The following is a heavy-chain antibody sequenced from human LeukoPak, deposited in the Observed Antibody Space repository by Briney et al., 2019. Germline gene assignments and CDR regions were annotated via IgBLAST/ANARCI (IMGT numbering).Heavy chain of an antibody. CDR2: IYYSGRT. Sequence: SETLSLTCTVSGGSISSYYWSWIRQPPGKGLEWIGYIYYSGRTNYNPSLKSRVTISVDTSKNQFSLKLSSVTAADTAVYYCARGPYCGGDCYTFDYWGQGTLVTVSS. D-gene: IGHD2-21*02. V-gene: IGHV4-59*01. CDR1: GGSISSYY. CDR3: ARGPYCGGDCYTFDY. J-gene: IGHJ4*02.